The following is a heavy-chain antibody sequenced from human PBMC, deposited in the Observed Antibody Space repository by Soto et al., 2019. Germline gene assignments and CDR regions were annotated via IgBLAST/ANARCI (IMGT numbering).Heavy chain of an antibody. CDR3: ARAMIVVEYGLDV. J-gene: IGHJ6*02. Sequence: DEQLVESGGGLVQPRGSLRLSCAASGFSFRGFEMAWARQAPGKGLEWLSYITASGSVIHYADSVKGRFTISRDNAKNSLFLQMNSLRPDDTATYYCARAMIVVEYGLDVWGQGTTVIVSS. CDR1: GFSFRGFE. D-gene: IGHD3-22*01. CDR2: ITASGSVI. V-gene: IGHV3-48*03.